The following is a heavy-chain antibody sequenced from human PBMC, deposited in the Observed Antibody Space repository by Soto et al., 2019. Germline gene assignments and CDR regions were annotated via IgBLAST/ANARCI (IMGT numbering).Heavy chain of an antibody. V-gene: IGHV3-11*01. CDR3: ASDLGDFWSGYHDDFDI. D-gene: IGHD3-3*01. CDR1: GFTFSDYY. CDR2: ISSSGSTV. Sequence: GGSLRLSCAASGFTFSDYYMSWIRQAPGKGLEWVSYISSSGSTVYYADSVKGRSTISRDNAKNSQYLQMNSLRAEDTAVYYCASDLGDFWSGYHDDFDIWGQGTMVTVSS. J-gene: IGHJ3*02.